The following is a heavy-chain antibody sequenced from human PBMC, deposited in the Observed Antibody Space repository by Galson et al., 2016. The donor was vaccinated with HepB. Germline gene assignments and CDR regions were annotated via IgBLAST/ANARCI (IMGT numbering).Heavy chain of an antibody. CDR1: GFTLNDYD. CDR3: ASGPHWNHAY. V-gene: IGHV3-13*01. CDR2: MGPAGDK. D-gene: IGHD1-1*01. J-gene: IGHJ4*02. Sequence: SLRLSCAISGFTLNDYDMHWVRQGRGESLEWVATMGPAGDKYYPGSVKGRFTVSRESAKNSLYLQMDSLRAGDSGVYYCASGPHWNHAYWGQGTLVTVSS.